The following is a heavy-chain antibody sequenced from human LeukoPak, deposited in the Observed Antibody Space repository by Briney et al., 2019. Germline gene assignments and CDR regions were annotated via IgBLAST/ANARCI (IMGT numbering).Heavy chain of an antibody. J-gene: IGHJ4*02. Sequence: SETLSLTCAVYGGSFSGYYWSWIRQPPGKGLEWIGEINHSGSTNYNPSLKSRVTISVDTSKNQFSLKLSSVTAADTAVYYCARATDFDYWGQGTLVTVSS. CDR2: INHSGST. V-gene: IGHV4-34*01. D-gene: IGHD4-17*01. CDR3: ARATDFDY. CDR1: GGSFSGYY.